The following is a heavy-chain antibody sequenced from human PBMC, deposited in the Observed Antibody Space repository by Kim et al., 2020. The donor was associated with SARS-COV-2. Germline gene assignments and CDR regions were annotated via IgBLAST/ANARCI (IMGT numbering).Heavy chain of an antibody. D-gene: IGHD3-10*01. CDR1: GFTFDDYA. CDR3: AKDNTHRITMVRGNWFDP. V-gene: IGHV3-43*02. J-gene: IGHJ5*02. CDR2: ISGDGGST. Sequence: GGSLRLSCAASGFTFDDYAMHWVRQAPGKGLEWVSLISGDGGSTYYADSVKGRFTISRDNSKNSLYLQMNSLRTEDTALYYCAKDNTHRITMVRGNWFDPWGQGTLVTVSS.